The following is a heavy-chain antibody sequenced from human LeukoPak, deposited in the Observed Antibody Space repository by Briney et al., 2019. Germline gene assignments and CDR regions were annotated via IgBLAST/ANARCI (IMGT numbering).Heavy chain of an antibody. V-gene: IGHV4-38-2*01. CDR3: ARVSPYSSSWYPTFDY. D-gene: IGHD6-13*01. CDR1: GFTFSDYY. CDR2: VYHSGIT. Sequence: NAGGSLRLSCAASGFTFSDYYMSWIRQPPGEGLEWIGSVYHSGITYYTPSLKSRVTISVDTSKNQFSLKLSSVTAADTAVYYCARVSPYSSSWYPTFDYWGQGTLVTVSS. J-gene: IGHJ4*02.